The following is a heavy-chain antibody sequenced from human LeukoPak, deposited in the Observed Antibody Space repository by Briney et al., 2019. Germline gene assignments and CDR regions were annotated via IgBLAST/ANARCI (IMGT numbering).Heavy chain of an antibody. CDR1: GYSISSGYF. Sequence: PSETLSLTCAVSGYSISSGYFWGWIRQPPGKGLEWIATIYHSGSTYYNPSLRSRVTISVDTSKDHFSLKLSSVTAADTAVYYCARPDGGYCSGGRCYGSGDAFEIWGQGTMVTVSS. D-gene: IGHD2-15*01. CDR3: ARPDGGYCSGGRCYGSGDAFEI. V-gene: IGHV4-38-2*01. J-gene: IGHJ3*02. CDR2: IYHSGST.